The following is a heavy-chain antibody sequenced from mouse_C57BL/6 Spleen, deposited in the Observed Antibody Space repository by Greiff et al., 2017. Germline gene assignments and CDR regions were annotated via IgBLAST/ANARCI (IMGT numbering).Heavy chain of an antibody. V-gene: IGHV1-62-2*01. D-gene: IGHD1-2*01. Sequence: QVQLQQSGAELVKPGASVKLSCKASGYTFTEYTIHWVKQRSGQGLEWIGWFYPGGGSIKYNEKFKDKATLTADKSSSTDYMKLSSLTSEDSAVYYCARHEGQSFTTAYAMDYWGQGTSVTVSS. CDR2: FYPGGGSI. CDR1: GYTFTEYT. CDR3: ARHEGQSFTTAYAMDY. J-gene: IGHJ4*01.